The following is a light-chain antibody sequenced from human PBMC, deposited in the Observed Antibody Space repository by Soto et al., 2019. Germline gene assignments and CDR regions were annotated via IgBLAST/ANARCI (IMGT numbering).Light chain of an antibody. J-gene: IGKJ4*01. CDR1: QSITTY. Sequence: DIQMTQSPSSLSASVGDRVTITCRASQSITTYLNWYRQKPGKAPKLLIYAAYSLQSGVPSRFSGSGSKTEFTLSIISQQPEDFATYFCQQIYSAPLTFGGGTNLENK. CDR3: QQIYSAPLT. CDR2: AAY. V-gene: IGKV1-39*01.